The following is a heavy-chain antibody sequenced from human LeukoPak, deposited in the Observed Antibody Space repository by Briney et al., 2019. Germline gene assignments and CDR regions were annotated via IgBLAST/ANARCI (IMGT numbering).Heavy chain of an antibody. J-gene: IGHJ3*02. CDR3: ARVRLRVGAFDI. V-gene: IGHV1-46*03. D-gene: IGHD5-12*01. CDR2: INPSGGST. Sequence: ASVKVTCRASGYTFTSYYLHWVRQAPGQGLEWMGIINPSGGSTSYAQKFQGRVTMTRDTSTNTVYMELSSLRSEETAVYYCARVRLRVGAFDIWSQGTMVTVSS. CDR1: GYTFTSYY.